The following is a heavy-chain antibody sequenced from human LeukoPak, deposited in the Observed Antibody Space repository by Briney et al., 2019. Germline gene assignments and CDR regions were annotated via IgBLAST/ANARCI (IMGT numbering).Heavy chain of an antibody. J-gene: IGHJ4*02. CDR3: ARTNYDILTGYYLDY. V-gene: IGHV4-34*01. CDR2: NNHSGST. D-gene: IGHD3-9*01. Sequence: SETLSLTCAVYSGSFSGYYWSWIRQPPGKGLEWMGENNHSGSTNYNPSLKSRVTISVDTSKNQFSLKLSSVTAADTAVYYCARTNYDILTGYYLDYWGQGTLVTVSS. CDR1: SGSFSGYY.